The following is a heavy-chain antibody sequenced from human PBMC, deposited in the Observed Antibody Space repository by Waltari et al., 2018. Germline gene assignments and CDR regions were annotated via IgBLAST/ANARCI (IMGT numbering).Heavy chain of an antibody. CDR2: IYYSGST. D-gene: IGHD3-22*01. J-gene: IGHJ4*02. V-gene: IGHV4-59*01. CDR1: GGSISSYY. CDR3: AREDRDYDSSSDGYYFDY. Sequence: QVQLQESGPGLVKPSETLSLTCTVSGGSISSYYWSWIRQPPGKGLEWIGYIYYSGSTNYNPSLKSRVTISVDTSKNQFSLKLSSVTAADTAVYYCAREDRDYDSSSDGYYFDYWGQGTLVTVSS.